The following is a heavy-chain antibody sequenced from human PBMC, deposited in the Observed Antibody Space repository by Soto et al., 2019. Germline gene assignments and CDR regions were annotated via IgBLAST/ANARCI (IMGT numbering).Heavy chain of an antibody. V-gene: IGHV3-48*01. D-gene: IGHD2-21*01. CDR2: ISSSSSTI. CDR3: ARDLKAGGVIFDAFDI. Sequence: GGSLRLSCAASGFTFSSYSMNWVRQAPGKGLEWVSYISSSSSTIYYADSVKGRFTISRDNAKNSLYLQMNSLRAEDTAVYYCARDLKAGGVIFDAFDIWGQGTMVTVSS. CDR1: GFTFSSYS. J-gene: IGHJ3*02.